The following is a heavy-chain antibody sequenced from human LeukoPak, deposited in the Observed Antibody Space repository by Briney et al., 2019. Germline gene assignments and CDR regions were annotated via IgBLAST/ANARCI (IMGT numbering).Heavy chain of an antibody. V-gene: IGHV3-30*02. Sequence: GGSLRLSCAASGFTFSGHHMHWVRQTPGVGLEWVAIIGPDGRDQHYADSVKGRFTISRDNSKNTLYLQLNSLRDEDTGLYFCARDLMWGFDNWGRGTLVTVSS. D-gene: IGHD7-27*01. CDR2: IGPDGRDQ. CDR1: GFTFSGHH. J-gene: IGHJ4*02. CDR3: ARDLMWGFDN.